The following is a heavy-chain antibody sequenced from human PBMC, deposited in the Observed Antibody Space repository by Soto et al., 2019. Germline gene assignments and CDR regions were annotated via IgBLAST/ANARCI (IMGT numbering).Heavy chain of an antibody. D-gene: IGHD3-10*01. V-gene: IGHV1-18*01. Sequence: QVQLVQSGAEVKKPGASVKVYCKASGYSFTPYGISWVRQAPGQGLEWMGWISDYNGNTNYEQKFQGRVTMTTDTSRMTAYMMLNSLGSDDTAVYYLAREGYYSGSESYPPPRYYGMDVWGQGATGTVS. CDR3: AREGYYSGSESYPPPRYYGMDV. J-gene: IGHJ6*02. CDR1: GYSFTPYG. CDR2: ISDYNGNT.